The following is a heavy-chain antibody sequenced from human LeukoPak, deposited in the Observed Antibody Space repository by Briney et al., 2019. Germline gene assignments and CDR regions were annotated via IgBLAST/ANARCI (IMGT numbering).Heavy chain of an antibody. CDR2: IYYSGST. J-gene: IGHJ3*02. Sequence: PSETLSLTCTVSGGSISSGDYYWSWIRQPPGKGLEWVGYIYYSGSTYYNPSLKIRVTISVDTSKYQFSLKLSSVTAADTAVYYCASGLWFGELNIWGQGTMVTVSS. D-gene: IGHD3-10*01. V-gene: IGHV4-30-4*08. CDR1: GGSISSGDYY. CDR3: ASGLWFGELNI.